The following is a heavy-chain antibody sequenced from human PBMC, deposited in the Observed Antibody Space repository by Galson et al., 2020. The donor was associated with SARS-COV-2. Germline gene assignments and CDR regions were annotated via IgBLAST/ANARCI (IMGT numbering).Heavy chain of an antibody. V-gene: IGHV3-30*02. CDR2: IRYDGTYT. CDR3: AKCSSDFGYFYYGWDV. CDR1: GFTFTTYG. J-gene: IGHJ6*02. Sequence: GGSLRLSCAASGFTFTTYGMHWVRQAPGKGLEWVAFIRYDGTYTYYADSVKGRFTISRDNSKNTRDLKMNSLRAEDTGVYYCAKCSSDFGYFYYGWDVWGQATTVTVSS. D-gene: IGHD6-19*01.